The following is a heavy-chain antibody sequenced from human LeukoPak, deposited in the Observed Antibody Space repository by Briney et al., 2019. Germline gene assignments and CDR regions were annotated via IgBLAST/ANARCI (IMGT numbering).Heavy chain of an antibody. J-gene: IGHJ3*02. CDR1: GFTFSSYS. CDR3: ARGDGFDWLFEAFDI. CDR2: ISSGSSYI. D-gene: IGHD3-9*01. Sequence: GGSLRLSCAASGFTFSSYSMNWVRQAPGKGLEWVSSISSGSSYIYYADSVKGRFTISRDNAKNSLYLQMNSLRAEDTAVYYCARGDGFDWLFEAFDIWGQGTMVTVSS. V-gene: IGHV3-21*01.